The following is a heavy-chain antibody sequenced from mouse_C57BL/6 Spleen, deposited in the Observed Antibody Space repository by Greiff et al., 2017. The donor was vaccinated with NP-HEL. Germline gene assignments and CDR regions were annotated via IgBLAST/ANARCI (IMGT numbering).Heavy chain of an antibody. Sequence: QVQLQQPGAELVKPGASVKLSCKASGYTFTSYWMQWVKQRPGQGLEWIGEIDPSDSYTNYNQKFKGKATLTVDTSSSTAYMQLSSLTAENYSVYYCAISFITTVVAKYFDVWGTGTTVTVSS. CDR1: GYTFTSYW. D-gene: IGHD1-1*01. CDR3: AISFITTVVAKYFDV. J-gene: IGHJ1*03. V-gene: IGHV1-50*01. CDR2: IDPSDSYT.